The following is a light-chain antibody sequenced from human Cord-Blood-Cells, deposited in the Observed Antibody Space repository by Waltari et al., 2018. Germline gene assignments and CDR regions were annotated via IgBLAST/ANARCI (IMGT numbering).Light chain of an antibody. CDR1: QSVLYSSNNKNY. V-gene: IGKV4-1*01. CDR2: WAS. CDR3: QQYYSTPWT. J-gene: IGKJ1*01. Sequence: DIVMTQSPDSLAVSLGAGATHNCKSSQSVLYSSNNKNYLAWYQQKPGQPPKLLIYWASTRESGVPDRFSGSGSGTDFTLTISSLQAEDVAVYYCQQYYSTPWTFGQGTKVEIK.